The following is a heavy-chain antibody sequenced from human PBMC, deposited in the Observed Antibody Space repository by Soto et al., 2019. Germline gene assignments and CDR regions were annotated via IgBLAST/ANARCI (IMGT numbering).Heavy chain of an antibody. Sequence: SLRLSCAASGFAFSSYWMHWVRQAPGKGLVWVSRINSDGSSTTYADSVKGRFTISRDNAKNTLYLQMDSLRAEDTAVYYCASAAVARYYFDYWGQGTLVTVSS. D-gene: IGHD2-15*01. CDR2: INSDGSST. CDR3: ASAAVARYYFDY. CDR1: GFAFSSYW. J-gene: IGHJ4*02. V-gene: IGHV3-74*01.